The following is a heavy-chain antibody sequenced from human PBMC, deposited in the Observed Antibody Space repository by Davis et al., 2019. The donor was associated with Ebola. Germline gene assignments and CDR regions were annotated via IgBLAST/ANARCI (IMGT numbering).Heavy chain of an antibody. V-gene: IGHV4-34*01. Sequence: PGGSLRLSCAVYGGSFSGYYWSWIRQPPGKGLEWIGEINHSGSTNYNPSLKSRVTISVDTSKNQFSLKLSSVTAADTAVYYCARASRGYYMDVWGKGTTVTVSS. CDR1: GGSFSGYY. D-gene: IGHD1-1*01. CDR2: INHSGST. CDR3: ARASRGYYMDV. J-gene: IGHJ6*03.